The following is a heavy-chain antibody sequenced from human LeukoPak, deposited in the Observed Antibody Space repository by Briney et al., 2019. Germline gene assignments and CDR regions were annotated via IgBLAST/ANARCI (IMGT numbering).Heavy chain of an antibody. CDR3: AREPGYGDYRDWYFDL. D-gene: IGHD4-17*01. CDR1: GYTFTNYY. Sequence: ASVKVSCKASGYTFTNYYLHWVRQAPGQGLEWMGWINPNSGGTNYPQKFQGRVTMTSDASISTAYMELSRLRSDDTAVYYCAREPGYGDYRDWYFDLWGRGTLVTVSS. V-gene: IGHV1-2*02. J-gene: IGHJ2*01. CDR2: INPNSGGT.